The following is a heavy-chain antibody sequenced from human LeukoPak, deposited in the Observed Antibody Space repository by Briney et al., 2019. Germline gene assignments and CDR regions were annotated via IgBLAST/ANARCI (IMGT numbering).Heavy chain of an antibody. CDR2: IYYIGST. J-gene: IGHJ4*02. D-gene: IGHD3-10*01. Sequence: SETLSLTYTVSGGSIRSYYWSWIRQPPGKGLDWIGYIYYIGSTSYNPSLNSRVPISVDTSKNQFSLNLSSVTAADTVVYYCAGFYTAGYYGSGSYYSPPFDYWGQGTLVTVSS. CDR3: AGFYTAGYYGSGSYYSPPFDY. V-gene: IGHV4-59*12. CDR1: GGSIRSYY.